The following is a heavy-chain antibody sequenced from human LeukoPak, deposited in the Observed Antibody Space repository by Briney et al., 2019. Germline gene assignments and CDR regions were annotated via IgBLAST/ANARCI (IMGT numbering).Heavy chain of an antibody. V-gene: IGHV4-59*01. CDR2: IYYTGST. J-gene: IGHJ4*02. Sequence: SETLSLTCTVSGGSISSYYWSWIRQPPGKGLEWIGYIYYTGSTNYNPSLKSRVTISVDTSKNQFFLRLTSVTAADTAIYYCAIGPRQKRGLNTYWGQGTLVTVSS. CDR1: GGSISSYY. D-gene: IGHD3/OR15-3a*01. CDR3: AIGPRQKRGLNTY.